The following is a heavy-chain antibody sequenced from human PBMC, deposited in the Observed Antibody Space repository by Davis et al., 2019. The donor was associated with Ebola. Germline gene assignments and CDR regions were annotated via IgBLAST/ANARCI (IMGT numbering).Heavy chain of an antibody. CDR1: GFTFSGYW. CDR2: IKQDGSEQ. CDR3: ATVSRSRSGGY. D-gene: IGHD3-10*01. J-gene: IGHJ4*02. V-gene: IGHV3-7*03. Sequence: PGGSLRLSCAASGFTFSGYWMTWFLPSPVPVLPFFADIKQDGSEQYYVDSVKGRFTISRDNAKNSLYLEMNSLRAEDSAVYHCATVSRSRSGGYWGQGTLVTVSS.